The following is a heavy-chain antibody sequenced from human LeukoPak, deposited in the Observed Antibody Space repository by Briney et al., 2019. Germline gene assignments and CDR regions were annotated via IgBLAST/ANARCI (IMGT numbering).Heavy chain of an antibody. J-gene: IGHJ4*02. CDR2: ISGSGGST. D-gene: IGHD3-16*02. Sequence: GGSLRLSCAASGFTFSSYAMSWVRQAPGKGLEWVSAISGSGGSTYYADSVKGRFTISRDNSKNTLYLQMSSLRAEDTAVYYCAKSLPYGDYVWGSYRYWGQGTLVTVSS. V-gene: IGHV3-23*01. CDR1: GFTFSSYA. CDR3: AKSLPYGDYVWGSYRY.